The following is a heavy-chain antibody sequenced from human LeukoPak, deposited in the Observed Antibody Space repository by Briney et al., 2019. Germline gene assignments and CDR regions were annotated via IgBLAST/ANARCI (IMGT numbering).Heavy chain of an antibody. CDR2: MNPNSGNT. D-gene: IGHD3-10*01. J-gene: IGHJ6*04. CDR1: GGTFSNYA. CDR3: ARGILWFGDDV. Sequence: GASVKVSCKASGGTFSNYAINWVRQATGQGLEWMGWMNPNSGNTGYAQKFQGRVTMTRNTSISTAYMELSSLRSEDTAVYYCARGILWFGDDVWGKGTTVTISS. V-gene: IGHV1-8*02.